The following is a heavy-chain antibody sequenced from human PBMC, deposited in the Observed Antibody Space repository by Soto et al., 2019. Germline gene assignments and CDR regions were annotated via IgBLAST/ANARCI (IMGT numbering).Heavy chain of an antibody. CDR2: IIPIFGTA. Sequence: SVKVSCKASGGTFSSYAISWVRQAPGQGLEWMGGIIPIFGTANYAQKFQGRVTITADESTSTAYMELSSLRSEDTAVYYCARGRLGYCSSTSCLYYYYYYGMDVWGQGTTVTVSS. D-gene: IGHD2-2*01. CDR1: GGTFSSYA. CDR3: ARGRLGYCSSTSCLYYYYYYGMDV. J-gene: IGHJ6*02. V-gene: IGHV1-69*13.